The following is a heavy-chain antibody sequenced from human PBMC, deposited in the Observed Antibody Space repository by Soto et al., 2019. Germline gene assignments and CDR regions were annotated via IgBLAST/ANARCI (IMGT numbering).Heavy chain of an antibody. Sequence: QITLKESGPTLVKPTQTLTLTCTFSGFSLTTRGVGVGWFRQPPGKALECLALIYWDDDKRYSPSLQCKLSITKDTSKNQVVLTMTNVDPVDTATYYCAHIPNYYQYDWFDPWGQGTLVSVSS. CDR1: GFSLTTRGVG. CDR3: AHIPNYYQYDWFDP. J-gene: IGHJ5*02. CDR2: IYWDDDK. V-gene: IGHV2-5*02. D-gene: IGHD3-16*01.